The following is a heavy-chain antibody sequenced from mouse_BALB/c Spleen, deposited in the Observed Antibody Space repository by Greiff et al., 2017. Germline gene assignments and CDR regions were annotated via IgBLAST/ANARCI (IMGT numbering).Heavy chain of an antibody. Sequence: EVKLQESGPELVKPGASVKISCKASGYSFTGYYMHWVKQSHVKSLEWIGRINPYNGATSYNQNFKDKASLTVDKSSSTAYMELHSLTSEDSAVYYCARRRGYDVDYAMDYWGQGTSVTVSS. CDR2: INPYNGAT. CDR1: GYSFTGYY. D-gene: IGHD2-14*01. J-gene: IGHJ4*01. CDR3: ARRRGYDVDYAMDY. V-gene: IGHV1-31*01.